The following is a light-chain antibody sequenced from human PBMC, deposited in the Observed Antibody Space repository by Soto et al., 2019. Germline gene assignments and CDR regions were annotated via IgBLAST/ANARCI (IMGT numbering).Light chain of an antibody. J-gene: IGKJ5*01. Sequence: EIMLTQSPATLCLSPGERATLSCRASQSVSRNLAWYQQKPGQAPRLLIYDASNRATGIPARFSGSGSGTEFTLTISSLQSEDFAVYYCQQYNNWPPFTFGQGTRLEIK. V-gene: IGKV3-15*01. CDR3: QQYNNWPPFT. CDR1: QSVSRN. CDR2: DAS.